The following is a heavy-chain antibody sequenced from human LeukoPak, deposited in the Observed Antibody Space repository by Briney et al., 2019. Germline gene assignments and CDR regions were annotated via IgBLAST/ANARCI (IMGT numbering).Heavy chain of an antibody. CDR3: ARGHCTSGSCSRWFDP. V-gene: IGHV4-4*02. D-gene: IGHD2-15*01. J-gene: IGHJ5*02. CDR1: GGSISSSNW. Sequence: SETLSLTCAVSGGSISSSNWWSWVRQPPGKGLEWIGEIYHSGSTNYNPSLKSRVTISVDTSKNQFSLKLSSVTAADTAVYYCARGHCTSGSCSRWFDPWGQGTLVTVSS. CDR2: IYHSGST.